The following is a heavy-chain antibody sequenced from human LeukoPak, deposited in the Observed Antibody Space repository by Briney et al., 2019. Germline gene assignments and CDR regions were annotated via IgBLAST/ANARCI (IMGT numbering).Heavy chain of an antibody. CDR3: ARGYDSSGYFGYYYMDV. V-gene: IGHV4-61*01. Sequence: SETLSLTCTVSGGSISSSSYYWSWIRQPPGKGLEWIGYIYYSGSTNYNPSLKSRVTISVDTSKNQFSLKLSSVTAADTAVYYCARGYDSSGYFGYYYMDVWGKGTTVTVSS. J-gene: IGHJ6*03. CDR1: GGSISSSSYY. CDR2: IYYSGST. D-gene: IGHD3-22*01.